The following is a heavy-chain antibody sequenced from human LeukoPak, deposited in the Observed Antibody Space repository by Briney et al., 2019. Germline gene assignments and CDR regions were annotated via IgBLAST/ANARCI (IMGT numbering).Heavy chain of an antibody. CDR1: GGSISSGSYY. CDR2: IYTSGST. V-gene: IGHV4-61*02. D-gene: IGHD6-19*01. J-gene: IGHJ4*02. CDR3: ARGGIAVAGTTD. Sequence: PSETLSLTCTVSGGSISSGSYYWSWIRQPAGKGLEWIGRIYTSGSTNYNPSLKSRVTISVGTSKNQFSLKLSSVTAADTAVYYCARGGIAVAGTTDWGQGTLVTVSS.